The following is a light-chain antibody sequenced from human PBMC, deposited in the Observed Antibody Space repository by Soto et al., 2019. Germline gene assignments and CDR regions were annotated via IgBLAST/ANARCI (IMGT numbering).Light chain of an antibody. CDR3: SSYTSSSTLVV. V-gene: IGLV2-14*01. CDR2: DVS. Sequence: QSALTQPASVSGSPGQSITISCTGTSSDVGGYNYVSWYQQHPGKAPKLMIYDVSNRPSGVCNRFSGSKSGNTASLTISGLQAEDEADYYCSSYTSSSTLVVFGTGTKLTVL. J-gene: IGLJ1*01. CDR1: SSDVGGYNY.